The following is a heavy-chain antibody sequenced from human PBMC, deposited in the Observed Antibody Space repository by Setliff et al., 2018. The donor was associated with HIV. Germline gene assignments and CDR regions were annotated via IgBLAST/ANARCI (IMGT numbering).Heavy chain of an antibody. CDR1: GGSFSGYY. CDR2: IYTSGST. D-gene: IGHD6-6*01. Sequence: SETLSLTCAVYGGSFSGYYWSWIRQPAGKGLEWIGRIYTSGSTNYNPSLKSRVTISVDTSKNQFSLKLSSVTAADTAVYYCARSRGRWQLVIYYWGQGTLVTVSS. CDR3: ARSRGRWQLVIYY. V-gene: IGHV4-59*10. J-gene: IGHJ4*02.